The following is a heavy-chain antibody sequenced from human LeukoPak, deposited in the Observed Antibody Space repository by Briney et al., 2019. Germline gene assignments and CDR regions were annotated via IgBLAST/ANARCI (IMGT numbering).Heavy chain of an antibody. D-gene: IGHD6-13*01. CDR3: AKPRYSSSWYWFDP. V-gene: IGHV3-23*01. CDR1: GFTFSSYA. CDR2: ISGSGGRT. J-gene: IGHJ5*02. Sequence: GGSLRLSCAASGFTFSSYAMSWVRQAPGKGLEWVSGISGSGGRTYYAHSVKGRFTISRDNSKNTLYLQMNSLRAEDTAVYYCAKPRYSSSWYWFDPWGQGTLVTVSS.